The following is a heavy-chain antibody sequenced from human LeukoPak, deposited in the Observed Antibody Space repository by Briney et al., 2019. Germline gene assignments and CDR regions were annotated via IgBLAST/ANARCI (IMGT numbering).Heavy chain of an antibody. CDR3: ARLARRSWFDP. CDR1: GGSISSYY. V-gene: IGHV4-59*01. Sequence: PSETLSLTCTVSGGSISSYYWSWIRQPPGKGLEWIGYIYYSGSTNYNPSPKSRVTISVDTSKNQFSLKLSSVTAADTAVYYCARLARRSWFDPWGQGTLVTVSS. J-gene: IGHJ5*02. CDR2: IYYSGST.